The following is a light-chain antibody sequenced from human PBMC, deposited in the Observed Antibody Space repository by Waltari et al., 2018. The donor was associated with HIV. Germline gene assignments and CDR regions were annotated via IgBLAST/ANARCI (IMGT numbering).Light chain of an antibody. V-gene: IGKV1-12*01. CDR2: AAS. CDR1: QGISRW. CDR3: QQANSFPLT. Sequence: DIQMTQSPSSVSASVGDRVTITCRASQGISRWLAWYQQKPGKAPKLLIYAASTLQSGVPASFSGTGSGTDFTLTIISLQPEDFATYYCQQANSFPLTFGGGTKLEIK. J-gene: IGKJ4*01.